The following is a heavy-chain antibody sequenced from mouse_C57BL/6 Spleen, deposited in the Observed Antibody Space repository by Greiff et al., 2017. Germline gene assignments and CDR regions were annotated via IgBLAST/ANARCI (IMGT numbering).Heavy chain of an antibody. J-gene: IGHJ2*01. D-gene: IGHD1-1*01. V-gene: IGHV5-9-1*02. CDR3: TRGDYYGSSCDY. Sequence: EVKLMESGEGLVKPGGSLKLSCAASGFTFSSYAMSWVRKTPEKRLEWVAYISSGGDYINYADTVKGRFTISRDNARNTLYLQMSSLKSEDTAMYYCTRGDYYGSSCDYWGQGTTLTVSS. CDR1: GFTFSSYA. CDR2: ISSGGDYI.